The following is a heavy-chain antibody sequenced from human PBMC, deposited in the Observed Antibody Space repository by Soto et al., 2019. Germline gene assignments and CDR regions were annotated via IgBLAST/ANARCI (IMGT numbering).Heavy chain of an antibody. Sequence: HGESLKISCKGSGYSFTSYWIGWVRQMPGKGLEWMGIIYPGDSDTRYSPSFQGQVTISADKSISTAYLQWSSLKASDTAMYYCARLTHYYDSSGYYYYYGMDVWGQGTTVTVSS. D-gene: IGHD3-22*01. J-gene: IGHJ6*02. CDR2: IYPGDSDT. CDR1: GYSFTSYW. V-gene: IGHV5-51*01. CDR3: ARLTHYYDSSGYYYYYGMDV.